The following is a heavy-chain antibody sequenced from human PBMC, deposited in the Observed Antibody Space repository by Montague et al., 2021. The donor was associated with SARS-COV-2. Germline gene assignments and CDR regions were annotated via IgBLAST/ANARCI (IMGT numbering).Heavy chain of an antibody. J-gene: IGHJ6*02. V-gene: IGHV4-31*03. CDR2: TFYSGGT. CDR3: SRGSYRYSHTYDYARDD. CDR1: GGSISSGGLR. D-gene: IGHD4-11*01. Sequence: TLSLTCIVSGGSISSGGLRWTLVRHLAGKVLEWIGYTFYSGGTDYNPSLRRRVNIAEDTSKNQFSLRLSPVTAADTAVYYCSRGSYRYSHTYDYARDDWGQGTPVTVSS.